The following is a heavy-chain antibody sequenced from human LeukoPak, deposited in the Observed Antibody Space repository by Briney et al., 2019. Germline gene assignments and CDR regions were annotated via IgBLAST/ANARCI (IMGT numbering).Heavy chain of an antibody. Sequence: SETLSLTCTVSGGSISSSSYYWGWIRQPPGKGLEWIGSIYYSGSTYYNPSLKSRVTISVDTSKNQFSLKLSSVTAADTAVYYCARVLLWFGELFHWFDPWGQGTLVTVSS. CDR3: ARVLLWFGELFHWFDP. CDR2: IYYSGST. J-gene: IGHJ5*02. D-gene: IGHD3-10*01. V-gene: IGHV4-39*07. CDR1: GGSISSSSYY.